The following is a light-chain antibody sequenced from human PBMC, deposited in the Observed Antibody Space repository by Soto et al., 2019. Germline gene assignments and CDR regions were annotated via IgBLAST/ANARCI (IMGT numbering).Light chain of an antibody. J-gene: IGKJ1*01. CDR1: QSVSRSY. CDR3: QQYGSSPQT. V-gene: IGKV3-20*01. Sequence: EIVLTQSPGTLSLSPGERATLSCRASQSVSRSYLAWYQQKPGQAPRLLIYGASSRATGIPDRFSGSGSGTDLTLTISKLEPEDFAVNYCQQYGSSPQTFCQGTKVEIK. CDR2: GAS.